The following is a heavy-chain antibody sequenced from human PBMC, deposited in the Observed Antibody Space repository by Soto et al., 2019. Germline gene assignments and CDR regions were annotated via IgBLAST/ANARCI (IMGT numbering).Heavy chain of an antibody. V-gene: IGHV3-21*01. CDR1: GFTFSSYS. J-gene: IGHJ5*02. D-gene: IGHD3-22*01. Sequence: EVQLVESGGGLVKPGGSLRLSCAASGFTFSSYSMNWVRQAPGKGLEWVSSISRSSSYIYYADSVKGRFTISRDHAKNSLYLQMNSLRAEDTAVYYCARGLYYYDSSGYYSPWGQGTLVTVSS. CDR2: ISRSSSYI. CDR3: ARGLYYYDSSGYYSP.